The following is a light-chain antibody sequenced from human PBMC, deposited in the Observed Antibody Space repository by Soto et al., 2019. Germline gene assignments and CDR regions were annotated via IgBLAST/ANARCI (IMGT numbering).Light chain of an antibody. CDR1: SSNIGNNY. CDR3: GTWDNSLSAVV. CDR2: DNN. Sequence: QSVLTQPPSVSAAPGQQVTISCSGSSSNIGNNYVSWYQQLPGTAPKLLIYDNNKRPSGIPDRFSGSKSGTSATLGITGLQTGDEADYYCGTWDNSLSAVVFGGGTKLTVL. J-gene: IGLJ2*01. V-gene: IGLV1-51*01.